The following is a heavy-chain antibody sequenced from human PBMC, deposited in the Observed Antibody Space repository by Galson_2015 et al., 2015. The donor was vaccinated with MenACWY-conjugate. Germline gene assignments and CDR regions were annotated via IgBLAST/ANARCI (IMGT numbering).Heavy chain of an antibody. CDR2: IGGGGDFT. CDR3: AKDSGRDWFGLWDS. D-gene: IGHD2-21*02. J-gene: IGHJ4*02. V-gene: IGHV3-23*01. Sequence: SLRLSCAASGFSFSDNGMSWVRQAPGKGLEWVSSIGGGGDFTHYADSVRGRFTVSRDSSKSPLRLQMTNLRIEDTAVYYCAKDSGRDWFGLWDSWGQGALVTVSS. CDR1: GFSFSDNG.